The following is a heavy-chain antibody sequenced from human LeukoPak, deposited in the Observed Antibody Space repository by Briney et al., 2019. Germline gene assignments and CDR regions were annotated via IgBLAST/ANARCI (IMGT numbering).Heavy chain of an antibody. V-gene: IGHV1-46*01. D-gene: IGHD5-24*01. CDR1: GYTFTTYY. CDR3: ARGSNYINPPDY. J-gene: IGHJ4*02. Sequence: ASVKVSCKASGYTFTTYYILWMRQAPGQGLEWMGIINPIGGSATYALKFQGRVTMTRDTSTSTVYMDLTSLRSEDTAVYYCARGSNYINPPDYWGQGTLVTVSS. CDR2: INPIGGSA.